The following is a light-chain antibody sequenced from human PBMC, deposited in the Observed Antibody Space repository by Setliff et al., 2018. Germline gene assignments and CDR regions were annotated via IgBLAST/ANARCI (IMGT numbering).Light chain of an antibody. Sequence: QSVLTQPASVSGSPGQSITISCTGTSSDVGGYDYVSWFQQYPDEAPKLLIYDVTKRPSRVPGRFSGSKSGNTASLTISGLQTEDEADYYCSSYARGNFVFGTGTKATVL. V-gene: IGLV2-14*01. CDR1: SSDVGGYDY. J-gene: IGLJ1*01. CDR2: DVT. CDR3: SSYARGNFV.